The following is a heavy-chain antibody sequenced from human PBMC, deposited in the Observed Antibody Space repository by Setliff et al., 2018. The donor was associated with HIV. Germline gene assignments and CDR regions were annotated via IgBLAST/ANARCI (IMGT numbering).Heavy chain of an antibody. D-gene: IGHD3-22*01. CDR3: ARQAWHYDRDGYFIDY. J-gene: IGHJ4*02. CDR2: IYQTGNT. CDR1: GYSINNGYY. Sequence: SDTLSLTCSVSGYSINNGYYWGWIRQPPGKGLEWVATIYQTGNTYYSPSLKSRFTVSMDMSRNQFSVKLNSATAADTAVYYCARQAWHYDRDGYFIDYWGQGMLVTVSS. V-gene: IGHV4-38-2*02.